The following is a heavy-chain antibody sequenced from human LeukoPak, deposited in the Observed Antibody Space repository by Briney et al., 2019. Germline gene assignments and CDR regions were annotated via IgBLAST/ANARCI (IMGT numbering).Heavy chain of an antibody. CDR3: AKDLHGGYSSDY. CDR1: GYTFTTYY. Sequence: GASVKVSCKAFGYTFTTYYMHWVRQAPGKGLEGVSFIGYEGVHKYYADSVKGRFTISKDNSKATLYLQMNSLRPEDTAVYYCAKDLHGGYSSDYWGQGTLVTVFS. J-gene: IGHJ4*02. V-gene: IGHV3-30*02. D-gene: IGHD4-23*01. CDR2: IGYEGVHK.